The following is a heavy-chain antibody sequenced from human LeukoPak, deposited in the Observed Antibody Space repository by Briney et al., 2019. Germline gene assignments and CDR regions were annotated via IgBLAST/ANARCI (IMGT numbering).Heavy chain of an antibody. CDR2: ISGSGGST. J-gene: IGHJ2*01. CDR3: AKDPYCGGDCYSSNWYFDL. CDR1: GFTFSSYA. D-gene: IGHD2-21*02. V-gene: IGHV3-23*01. Sequence: GGSLRLSCAASGFTFSSYAMSWVRQAPGKGLEWVSAISGSGGSTYYADSVKGRFTISRDNSKNTLYLQMNSLRAEDTAVYYCAKDPYCGGDCYSSNWYFDLWGRGTLVTVSS.